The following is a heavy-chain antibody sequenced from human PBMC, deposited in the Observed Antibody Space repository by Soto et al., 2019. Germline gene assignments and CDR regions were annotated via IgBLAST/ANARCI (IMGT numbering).Heavy chain of an antibody. CDR3: ARGGLCGYDCSGGDY. CDR1: GYTFTSYD. CDR2: MNPNSGNT. D-gene: IGHD5-12*01. V-gene: IGHV1-8*01. J-gene: IGHJ4*02. Sequence: ASVKVSCKASGYTFTSYDIHWVRQATGQGLEWMGWMNPNSGNTGYAQKFQGRVTMTRNTSISTAYMELSSLRSEDTAVYYCARGGLCGYDCSGGDYWGQGTLVTVSS.